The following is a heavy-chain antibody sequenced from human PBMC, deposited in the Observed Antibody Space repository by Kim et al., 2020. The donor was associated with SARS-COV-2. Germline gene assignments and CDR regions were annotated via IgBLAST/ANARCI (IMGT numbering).Heavy chain of an antibody. J-gene: IGHJ4*02. Sequence: KGRFTISGDNSKNTLYLQMNSLRAEDTAVYYCAKDSGRITMIVVVITGIDYWGQGTLVTVSS. D-gene: IGHD3-22*01. CDR3: AKDSGRITMIVVVITGIDY. V-gene: IGHV3-30*02.